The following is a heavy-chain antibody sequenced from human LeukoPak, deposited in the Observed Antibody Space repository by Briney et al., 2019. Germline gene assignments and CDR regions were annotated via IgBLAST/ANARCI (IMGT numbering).Heavy chain of an antibody. CDR3: ARSYSSSSGRIQH. J-gene: IGHJ1*01. V-gene: IGHV4-59*01. Sequence: TSETLSLTCTVSGGSISSYYWSWIRQPPGKGLEWIGYIYYSGSTNYNPSLKSRVTISVDTSKNQFSLKLSSVTAADTAVYYCARSYSSSSGRIQHWGQGTLVTVSS. D-gene: IGHD6-6*01. CDR2: IYYSGST. CDR1: GGSISSYY.